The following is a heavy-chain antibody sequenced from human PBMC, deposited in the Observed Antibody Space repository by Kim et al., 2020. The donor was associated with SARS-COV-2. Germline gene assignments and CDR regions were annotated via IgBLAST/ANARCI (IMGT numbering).Heavy chain of an antibody. J-gene: IGHJ4*02. Sequence: GGSLRLSCAASGFTFSSYAMSWVRQAPGKGLEWVSAISGSGGSTYYADSVKGRFTISRDNSKNTLYLQMNSLRAEDTAVYYCAKAPGMITFGGVYDYWGQGTLVTVSS. CDR1: GFTFSSYA. CDR2: ISGSGGST. V-gene: IGHV3-23*01. D-gene: IGHD3-16*01. CDR3: AKAPGMITFGGVYDY.